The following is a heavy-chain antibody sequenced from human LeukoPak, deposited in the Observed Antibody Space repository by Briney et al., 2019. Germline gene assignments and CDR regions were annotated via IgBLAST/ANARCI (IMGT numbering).Heavy chain of an antibody. V-gene: IGHV4-34*01. CDR2: INHSGTT. J-gene: IGHJ4*02. CDR1: GGSSTGYY. D-gene: IGHD3-22*01. Sequence: MASETLSPTWAVDGGSSTGYYWSWNRQLPGKGREWIGEINHSGTTNYNPSLRSRVTISVDTSKNQFSLKLSSVSAADTAVYYCARTDDSSGPNRVGYWGQGTLVTGSS. CDR3: ARTDDSSGPNRVGY.